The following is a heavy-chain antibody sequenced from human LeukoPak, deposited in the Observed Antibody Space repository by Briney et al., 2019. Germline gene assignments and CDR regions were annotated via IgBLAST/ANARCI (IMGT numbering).Heavy chain of an antibody. CDR2: IIPIFGTA. D-gene: IGHD5-18*01. CDR1: GGTFSSYA. Sequence: GASVKVSCKASGGTFSSYAISWVRQAPGQGLEWMGRIIPIFGTANYAQKFQGRVTITTDESTSTAYMELSSLRSEDTAVYYCARNGGYSYGSSLTRGAFDIWGRGTMVTVSS. J-gene: IGHJ3*02. V-gene: IGHV1-69*05. CDR3: ARNGGYSYGSSLTRGAFDI.